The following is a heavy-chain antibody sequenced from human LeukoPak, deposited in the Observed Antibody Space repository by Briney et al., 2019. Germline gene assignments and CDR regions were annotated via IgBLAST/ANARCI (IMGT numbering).Heavy chain of an antibody. J-gene: IGHJ5*02. D-gene: IGHD4-17*01. Sequence: SQTLSLTCTVAGGSISSGDYYWSWIRQPPGKGLEWIGYIYNSGSTYYNPSLKSRVTISVDTSKNQFSLKLSSVTAADTAVYYCAREAGGDYFDWFDPWGQGTLVTVSS. CDR1: GGSISSGDYY. CDR3: AREAGGDYFDWFDP. CDR2: IYNSGST. V-gene: IGHV4-30-4*01.